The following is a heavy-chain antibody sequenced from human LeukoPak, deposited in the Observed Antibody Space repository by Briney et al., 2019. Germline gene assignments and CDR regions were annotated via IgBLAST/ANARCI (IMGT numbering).Heavy chain of an antibody. J-gene: IGHJ6*02. V-gene: IGHV3-23*01. CDR1: GFSLSTYA. D-gene: IGHD3-9*01. Sequence: GGSLRLSCAASGFSLSTYAMSWVRQAPGKGPEWVSAISGAGGRTYYADSVKGRFTISRDNSKNTLYLQMDSLRAEDTAVYYCARGRVSYYYYGMDVWGQGTTVTVSS. CDR2: ISGAGGRT. CDR3: ARGRVSYYYYGMDV.